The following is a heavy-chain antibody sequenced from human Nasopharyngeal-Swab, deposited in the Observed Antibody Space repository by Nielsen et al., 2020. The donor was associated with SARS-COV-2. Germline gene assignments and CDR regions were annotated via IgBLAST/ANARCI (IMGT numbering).Heavy chain of an antibody. CDR2: IYGDGVT. V-gene: IGHV3-53*01. D-gene: IGHD4-23*01. CDR3: AGYGGNPQ. Sequence: GGSLRLSCAPSGFTVSNNQVTWVRQAPGKGLECVSVIYGDGVTYYADSVKGRFTISRDSSENTVYLQMTSLRAEDTAVYYCAGYGGNPQWGQGTLVTVSS. J-gene: IGHJ4*02. CDR1: GFTVSNNQ.